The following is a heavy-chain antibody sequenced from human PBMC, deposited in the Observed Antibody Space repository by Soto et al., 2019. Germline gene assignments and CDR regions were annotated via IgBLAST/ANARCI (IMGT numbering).Heavy chain of an antibody. D-gene: IGHD3-10*01. J-gene: IGHJ5*02. CDR2: IYYTGST. Sequence: SETLSLTCTVSSGSISSSNYYWGWIRQPPGKGLEWIGSIYYTGSTYYNPPLKSRVTISVDMSKNQFSLKVTSVTAADTAVYYCASQKYGSGSFVPKWFDPWGQGTLVTVSS. V-gene: IGHV4-39*01. CDR3: ASQKYGSGSFVPKWFDP. CDR1: SGSISSSNYY.